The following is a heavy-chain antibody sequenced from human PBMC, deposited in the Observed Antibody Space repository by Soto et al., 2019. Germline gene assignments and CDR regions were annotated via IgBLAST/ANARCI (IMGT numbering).Heavy chain of an antibody. CDR1: GFTFSSYG. CDR3: AKAGDDYGDYGTFDY. D-gene: IGHD4-17*01. CDR2: ISYDGSNK. Sequence: QVQLVESGGGVVQPGRSLRLSCAASGFTFSSYGMHWVRQAPGKGLEWVAVISYDGSNKYYADSVKGRFTISRDNSKNTLYLQMNSLSAEDTAVYYCAKAGDDYGDYGTFDYWGEGTLVTVSS. V-gene: IGHV3-30*18. J-gene: IGHJ4*02.